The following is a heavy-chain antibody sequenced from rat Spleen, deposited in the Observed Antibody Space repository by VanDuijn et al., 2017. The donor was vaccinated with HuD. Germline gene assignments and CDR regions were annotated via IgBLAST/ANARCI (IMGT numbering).Heavy chain of an antibody. Sequence: EVHLVESGGGLVQPGRSMKLSCAASGFTFSNYYMAWVRQSPTKGLEWVASISNGGSTYYRDSVKGRFTISRDNAKTTLYLQMNSLRSEDTATYYCARYRHHYFDYWGQGVMVTVSS. CDR2: ISNGGST. CDR3: ARYRHHYFDY. V-gene: IGHV5-25*01. CDR1: GFTFSNYY. J-gene: IGHJ2*01.